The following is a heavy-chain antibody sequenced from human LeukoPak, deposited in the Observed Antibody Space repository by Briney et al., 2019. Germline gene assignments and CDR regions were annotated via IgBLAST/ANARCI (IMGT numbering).Heavy chain of an antibody. D-gene: IGHD1-26*01. CDR1: GFTFDDYG. V-gene: IGHV3-20*04. CDR3: ARVMGGSYYFYMDV. CDR2: INWNGGST. J-gene: IGHJ6*03. Sequence: GGSLRLSCAASGFTFDDYGMSWVRQAPGKGLDWVSGINWNGGSTGYADSVKGRFTISRDNAKNSLYLQMNSLRAEDTALYYCARVMGGSYYFYMDVWGKGTTVTVSS.